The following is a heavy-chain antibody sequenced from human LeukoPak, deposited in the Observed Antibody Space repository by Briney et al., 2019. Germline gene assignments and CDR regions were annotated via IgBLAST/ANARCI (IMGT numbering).Heavy chain of an antibody. CDR1: GFIFSSAW. Sequence: GSLRLSCAASGFIFSSAWMSWVRQPPGKGLEWVANIKQDGSETFYVDSVKGRFTISRDNARSSVFLQMSSLRAEDTAMYYCVRDRFSAVPGVIVPVEYVLDVWGQGTTVTVSS. V-gene: IGHV3-7*05. J-gene: IGHJ6*02. D-gene: IGHD3-10*01. CDR2: IKQDGSET. CDR3: VRDRFSAVPGVIVPVEYVLDV.